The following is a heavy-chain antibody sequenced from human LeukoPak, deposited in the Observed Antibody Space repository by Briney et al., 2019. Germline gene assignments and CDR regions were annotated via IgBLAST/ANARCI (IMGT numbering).Heavy chain of an antibody. J-gene: IGHJ5*02. Sequence: QSGGSLRLSSAASGFTFSSYAMSWVRQAPGKGLEWVSAISGSGGSTYYADSVKGRFTISRDNSKNTLYLQMNSLRAEDTAVYYCAKGVVPAAIFDGGNWFDPWGQGTLVTVSS. CDR3: AKGVVPAAIFDGGNWFDP. V-gene: IGHV3-23*01. CDR1: GFTFSSYA. CDR2: ISGSGGST. D-gene: IGHD2-2*01.